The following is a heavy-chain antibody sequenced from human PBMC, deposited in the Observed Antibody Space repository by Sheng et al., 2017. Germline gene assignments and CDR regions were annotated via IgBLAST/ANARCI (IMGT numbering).Heavy chain of an antibody. CDR2: IWSDGSIQ. CDR1: GFTFSTYA. D-gene: IGHD1-1*01. CDR3: AKGYRNVDY. J-gene: IGHJ4*02. Sequence: QVQLVESGGDVVQPGRSLRLSCAASGFTFSTYAMHWVRQAPGKGLEWVALIWSDGSIQYYGDSVKGRFTISRDNSNNMLYLQMNSLRNEDTAVYYCAKGYRNVDYWGQGTLVTVSS. V-gene: IGHV3-33*06.